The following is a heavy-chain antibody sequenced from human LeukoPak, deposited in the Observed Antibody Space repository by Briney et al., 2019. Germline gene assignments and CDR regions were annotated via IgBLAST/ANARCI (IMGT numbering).Heavy chain of an antibody. D-gene: IGHD1-26*01. J-gene: IGHJ3*02. Sequence: SVKVSCKASGGTFSSYAISWVRQAPGQGLEWMGRIIPILGIANYAQKFQGRVTITADKSTSTAYMELSSLRSEDTAVYYCARDHSAPGHAFDIWGQGTMVTVSS. CDR3: ARDHSAPGHAFDI. CDR2: IIPILGIA. V-gene: IGHV1-69*04. CDR1: GGTFSSYA.